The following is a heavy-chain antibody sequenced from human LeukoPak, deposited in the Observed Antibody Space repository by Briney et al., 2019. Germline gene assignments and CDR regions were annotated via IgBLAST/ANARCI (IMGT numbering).Heavy chain of an antibody. D-gene: IGHD6-6*01. V-gene: IGHV4-59*01. CDR1: GGSISSYY. CDR2: VYYRGSA. J-gene: IGHJ4*02. Sequence: SETLSLTCTVSGGSISSYYWSWIRQPPGKGLEWIGYVYYRGSANYNPPLKSRVTISVDTSKNQFSLKLSSVTAADTAVYYCARYSSSGWYYFDYWGQGTLVTVSS. CDR3: ARYSSSGWYYFDY.